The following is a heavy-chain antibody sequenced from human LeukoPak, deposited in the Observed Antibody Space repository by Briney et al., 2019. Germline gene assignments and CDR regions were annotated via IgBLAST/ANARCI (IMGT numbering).Heavy chain of an antibody. Sequence: GGSLRLSCAASGFTFSNAWMSWVRQAPGKGLEWVSAISGSGGSTYYADSVKGRFTISRDNSKNTLYLQMNSLRAEDTAVYYCAKDLFGGYGRSVWGQGTLVTVSS. CDR3: AKDLFGGYGRSV. D-gene: IGHD5-12*01. V-gene: IGHV3-23*01. CDR1: GFTFSNAW. CDR2: ISGSGGST. J-gene: IGHJ4*02.